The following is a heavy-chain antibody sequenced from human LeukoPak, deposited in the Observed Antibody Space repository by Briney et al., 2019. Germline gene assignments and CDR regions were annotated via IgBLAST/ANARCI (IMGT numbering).Heavy chain of an antibody. D-gene: IGHD3-22*01. J-gene: IGHJ3*02. CDR2: ISGSGGST. Sequence: PGGSLRLSCAASGFTFSSYAMSWVRQAPGKGLEWVSAISGSGGSTYYADSVKGRFTISRDNSKNTLYLQMNSLRAEDTAVYYCARQPTYYYDSSGFGAFDIWGQRTMVTVSS. CDR1: GFTFSSYA. V-gene: IGHV3-23*01. CDR3: ARQPTYYYDSSGFGAFDI.